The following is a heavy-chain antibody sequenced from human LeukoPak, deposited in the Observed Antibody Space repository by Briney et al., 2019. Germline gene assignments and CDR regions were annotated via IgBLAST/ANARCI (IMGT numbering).Heavy chain of an antibody. J-gene: IGHJ4*02. CDR3: ASELCTNGLCSDVQY. CDR1: GFTFSDYD. Sequence: PGGSLRLSCAASGFTFSDYDIIWVRQAPGRGLEWVAVISNDGSVRHYADSVQGRFTVSRDNARNMLDLQLNSLSTEDTAVYYCASELCTNGLCSDVQYWGQGTLVTVSS. D-gene: IGHD2-8*01. V-gene: IGHV3-30*03. CDR2: ISNDGSVR.